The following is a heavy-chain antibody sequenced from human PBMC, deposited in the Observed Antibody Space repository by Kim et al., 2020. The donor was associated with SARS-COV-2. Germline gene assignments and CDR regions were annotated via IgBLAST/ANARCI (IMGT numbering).Heavy chain of an antibody. CDR3: ARDTQLIPFDD. Sequence: GGSLRLSCAASGFTFDDYAMHWVRQDPGKGLEWVSVIRGDGGGIYYADSVKGRFTITRDNSKNSLYLQMNSLRTEDTALYYCARDTQLIPFDDWGQGTLV. V-gene: IGHV3-43*02. CDR1: GFTFDDYA. CDR2: IRGDGGGI. D-gene: IGHD2-21*01. J-gene: IGHJ4*02.